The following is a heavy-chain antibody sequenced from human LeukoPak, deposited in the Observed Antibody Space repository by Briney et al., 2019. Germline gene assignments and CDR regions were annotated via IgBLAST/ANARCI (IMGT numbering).Heavy chain of an antibody. CDR2: IREDGSEK. CDR3: AKAMVRGVITTNFDY. Sequence: GGSLRLSCAASGFTFSSYWMTWVRQAPGKGLEWVANIREDGSEKYYVDSVKGRFTVSRDNAKNSLYLQVNSLRAEDTAVYYCAKAMVRGVITTNFDYWGQGTLVTVSS. J-gene: IGHJ4*02. D-gene: IGHD3-10*01. V-gene: IGHV3-7*01. CDR1: GFTFSSYW.